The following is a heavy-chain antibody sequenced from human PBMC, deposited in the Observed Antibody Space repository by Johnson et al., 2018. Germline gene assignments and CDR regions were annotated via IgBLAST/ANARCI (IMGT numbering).Heavy chain of an antibody. CDR1: GFTFSTYG. V-gene: IGHV3-33*01. CDR3: ARVSSSPYYVYGLDV. J-gene: IGHJ6*02. Sequence: VQLVESGGGVVQPGRSLRLSCAASGFTFSTYGMHWVRQAPGKGLEWVALIWYDGSNKYYADSVKGRFTNSRDNSKNTLYLEIDSLRAEDTAMYYCARVSSSPYYVYGLDVWGQGTTVTVSS. D-gene: IGHD6-19*01. CDR2: IWYDGSNK.